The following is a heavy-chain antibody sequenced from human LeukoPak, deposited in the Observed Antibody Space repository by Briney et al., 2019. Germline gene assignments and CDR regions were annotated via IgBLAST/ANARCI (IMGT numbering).Heavy chain of an antibody. V-gene: IGHV3-20*04. Sequence: GGSLRFSCAASGFTFDDYGMSWVRHAPGKGLEWVSGINWNGGSTGYADSVKGRFTISRDNAKNSLYLQMNSLRAEDTALYYCARDGCSSTSCYSDYWGQGTLVTVSS. D-gene: IGHD2-2*01. CDR3: ARDGCSSTSCYSDY. CDR1: GFTFDDYG. CDR2: INWNGGST. J-gene: IGHJ4*02.